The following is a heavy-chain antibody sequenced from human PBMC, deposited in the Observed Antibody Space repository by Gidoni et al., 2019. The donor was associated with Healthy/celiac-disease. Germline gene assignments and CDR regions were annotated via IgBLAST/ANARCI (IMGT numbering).Heavy chain of an antibody. D-gene: IGHD2-2*01. V-gene: IGHV1-69*04. CDR3: AREDCRSTNCDIDY. CDR2: IIPILGLP. CDR1: GGPCRNYA. Sequence: QVQLVQSGAEVKKPGSSVKVYCKAYGGPCRNYAINWVRQAPGQGLEWMGRIIPILGLPNNAQKFQGRVTSTADKSTSTVYMELTSQRSEDTAVYYCAREDCRSTNCDIDYWGQGTLVTVSS. J-gene: IGHJ4*02.